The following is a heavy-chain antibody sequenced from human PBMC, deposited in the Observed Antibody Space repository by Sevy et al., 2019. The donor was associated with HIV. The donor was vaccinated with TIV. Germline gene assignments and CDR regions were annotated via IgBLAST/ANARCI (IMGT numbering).Heavy chain of an antibody. CDR3: AREGCTKPHDY. V-gene: IGHV3-23*01. Sequence: GGSLRLSCAASGFTFSKYSMSWVRQPPGKGLEWVSTLSFGCGEINYADSVKGGFTISGENSKSSVYLQMNNLRPEDTAVYYCAREGCTKPHDYWGQGTLVTVSS. CDR2: LSFGCGEI. CDR1: GFTFSKYS. J-gene: IGHJ4*02. D-gene: IGHD2-8*01.